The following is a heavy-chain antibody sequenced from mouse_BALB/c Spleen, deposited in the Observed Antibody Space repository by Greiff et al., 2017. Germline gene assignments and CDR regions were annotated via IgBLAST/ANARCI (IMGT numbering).Heavy chain of an antibody. CDR2: ISYSGST. Sequence: EVKLVESGPSLVKPSQTLSLTCSVTADSITSGYWNWIRKFPGNKLEYMGYISYSGSTYYNPSLKSRISITRDTSKNQYYLQLNSVTTEDTATYYCARFYSPGWFAYWGQGTLVTVSA. J-gene: IGHJ3*01. V-gene: IGHV3-8*02. CDR3: ARFYSPGWFAY. D-gene: IGHD2-12*01. CDR1: ADSITSGY.